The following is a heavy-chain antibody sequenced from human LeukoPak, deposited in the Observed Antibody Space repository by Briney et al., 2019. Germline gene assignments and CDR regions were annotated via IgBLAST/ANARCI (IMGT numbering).Heavy chain of an antibody. J-gene: IGHJ6*03. V-gene: IGHV4-59*01. CDR1: GGSISSYY. Sequence: SETLSLTCTVSGGSISSYYWGWIRQPPGKGLEWIGYIYYSGSTNYNPSLKSRVTISVDTSKNQFSLKLSSVTAADTAVYYCARVERQMPTSHCSSTSCYSFFYYYYMDVWGKGTTVTVSS. CDR2: IYYSGST. CDR3: ARVERQMPTSHCSSTSCYSFFYYYYMDV. D-gene: IGHD2-2*01.